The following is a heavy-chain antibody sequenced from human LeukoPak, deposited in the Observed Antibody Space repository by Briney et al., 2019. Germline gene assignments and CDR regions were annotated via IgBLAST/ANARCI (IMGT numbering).Heavy chain of an antibody. CDR2: ISSNGDNT. V-gene: IGHV3-64D*06. CDR1: GLTLSTYL. Sequence: PGGSLRLSCSVSGLTLSTYLMHWVRQAPGKGLESVSAISSNGDNTYSADSVKGRFTMSIDNSKNTLYLQMSSLRADDTAVYYCVRGSGYWGQGTLVTVSS. J-gene: IGHJ4*02. CDR3: VRGSGY.